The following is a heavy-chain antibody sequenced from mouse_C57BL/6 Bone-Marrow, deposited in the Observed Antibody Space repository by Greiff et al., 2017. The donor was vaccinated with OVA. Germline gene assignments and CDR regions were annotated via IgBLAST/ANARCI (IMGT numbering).Heavy chain of an antibody. V-gene: IGHV6-6*01. CDR1: GFTFSDAW. Sequence: EVKVEESGGGLVQPGGSMKLSCAASGFTFSDAWMDWVRQSPENGLEWVAEIRNKANNHATYYAESVKGRFTISRDDSKSSVYLQMNSLRAEDTGIYYCTRDYYGMDYWGQGTSVTVSS. J-gene: IGHJ4*01. CDR2: IRNKANNHAT. CDR3: TRDYYGMDY.